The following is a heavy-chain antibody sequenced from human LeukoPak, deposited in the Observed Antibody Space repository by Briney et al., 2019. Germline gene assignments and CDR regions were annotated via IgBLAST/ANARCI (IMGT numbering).Heavy chain of an antibody. CDR3: ARDRGPYYYGSGSYPAY. Sequence: GGPLRLSCAASGFTFSSYEMNWVRQAPGKGLEWVSYISSSGSTIYYADSVKGRFTISRDNSKNTLYLQMNSLRAEDTAVYYCARDRGPYYYGSGSYPAYWGQGTLVTVSS. J-gene: IGHJ4*02. D-gene: IGHD3-10*01. CDR2: ISSSGSTI. V-gene: IGHV3-48*03. CDR1: GFTFSSYE.